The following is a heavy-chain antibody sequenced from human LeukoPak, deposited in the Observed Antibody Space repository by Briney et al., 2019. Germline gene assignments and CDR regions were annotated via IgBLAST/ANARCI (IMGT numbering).Heavy chain of an antibody. CDR3: AKDSATVTRPDY. J-gene: IGHJ4*02. Sequence: PGGSLRLSCAASGFTFSGYGMSWVRQAPGKGLEWVSAISGSGGSTYYADSVKGRFTISRDNSKNTLYLQMNSLRAEDTAVYYCAKDSATVTRPDYWGQGTLVTVSS. D-gene: IGHD4-17*01. CDR1: GFTFSGYG. V-gene: IGHV3-23*01. CDR2: ISGSGGST.